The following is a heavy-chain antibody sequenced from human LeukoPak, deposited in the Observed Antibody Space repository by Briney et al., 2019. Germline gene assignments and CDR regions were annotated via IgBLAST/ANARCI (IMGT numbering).Heavy chain of an antibody. CDR1: GGSFSGYY. Sequence: PSETLSLTCAVYGGSFSGYYWSWIRQPPGKGLEWIGEINHSGSTNYNPSLKSRVTISVDTSKNQFSLKLSSVTAADTAVYYCARRRNYGSLYYYMDVWGKGTTVTVSS. J-gene: IGHJ6*03. CDR2: INHSGST. D-gene: IGHD3-10*01. V-gene: IGHV4-34*01. CDR3: ARRRNYGSLYYYMDV.